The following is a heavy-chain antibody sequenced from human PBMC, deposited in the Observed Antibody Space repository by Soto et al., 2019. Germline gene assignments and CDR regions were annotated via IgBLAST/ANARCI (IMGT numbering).Heavy chain of an antibody. D-gene: IGHD3-22*01. CDR1: GFTFSNYA. Sequence: GGSLRLSCAASGFTFSNYAMNWVRQAPGKGLEWVSVISGSGDSTYYADSVKGRFTISRDNGKNSLFLQMNSLRDEDTAVYYCARVVVVIPPGYYYAMDVWGQGTTVTVSS. V-gene: IGHV3-23*01. CDR2: ISGSGDST. CDR3: ARVVVVIPPGYYYAMDV. J-gene: IGHJ6*02.